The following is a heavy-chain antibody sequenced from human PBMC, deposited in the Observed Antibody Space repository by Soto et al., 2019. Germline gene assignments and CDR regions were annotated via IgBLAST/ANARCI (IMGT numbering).Heavy chain of an antibody. D-gene: IGHD4-17*01. CDR2: VYYSGTT. CDR1: GDSISSYY. V-gene: IGHV4-59*08. Sequence: SETLSLTCTVSGDSISSYYWSWIRQPPGKGLEWIGYVYYSGTTNYNPSLKSRVTISVDTSRSQFSLKLSSVTATDTAVYYCATSPTYGDYAEYFQHWGQGTLVTVSS. CDR3: ATSPTYGDYAEYFQH. J-gene: IGHJ1*01.